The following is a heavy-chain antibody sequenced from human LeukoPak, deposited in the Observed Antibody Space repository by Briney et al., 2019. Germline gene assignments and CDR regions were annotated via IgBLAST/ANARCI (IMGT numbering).Heavy chain of an antibody. Sequence: SETLSLTCTVSGGSISSDDYYWSWIRQHPGKGLEWIGYIYYSGSTYYNPSLKSRLTISVDPSKNQFSLKLSSVTAADTAVYYCTRQRSYSWYFDLWGRGTLVTVSS. D-gene: IGHD3-10*01. V-gene: IGHV4-31*03. CDR3: TRQRSYSWYFDL. CDR2: IYYSGST. CDR1: GGSISSDDYY. J-gene: IGHJ2*01.